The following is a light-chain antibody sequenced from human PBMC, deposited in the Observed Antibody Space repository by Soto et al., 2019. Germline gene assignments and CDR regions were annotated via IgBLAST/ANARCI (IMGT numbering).Light chain of an antibody. CDR3: QQYNSYSWT. Sequence: DIQMTQSPSTLSASVGDTVTITCRASQSFSTWLAWYQQKPGKAPKFLLYKASTLESGVPSRFSGSGSGTEFTLTISSLQPDDFATYYCQQYNSYSWTFGQGTKVEIK. CDR2: KAS. CDR1: QSFSTW. V-gene: IGKV1-5*03. J-gene: IGKJ1*01.